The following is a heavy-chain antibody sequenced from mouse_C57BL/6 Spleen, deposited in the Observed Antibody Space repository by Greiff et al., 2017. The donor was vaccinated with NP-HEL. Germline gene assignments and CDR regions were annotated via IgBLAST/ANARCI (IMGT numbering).Heavy chain of an antibody. V-gene: IGHV1-69*01. CDR2: IDPSDSYT. CDR1: GYTFTSYW. D-gene: IGHD2-2*01. Sequence: QVHVKQPGAELVMPGASVKLSCKASGYTFTSYWMHWVKQRPGQGLEWIGEIDPSDSYTNYNQKFKGKSTLTVDKSSSTAYMQLSSLTSEDSAVYYCARSNYGYPFAYWGQGTLVTVSA. CDR3: ARSNYGYPFAY. J-gene: IGHJ3*01.